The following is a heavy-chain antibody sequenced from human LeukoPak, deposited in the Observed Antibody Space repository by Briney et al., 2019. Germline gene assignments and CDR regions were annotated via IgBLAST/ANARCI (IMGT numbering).Heavy chain of an antibody. CDR3: AKQLAGRSGYAELFDY. J-gene: IGHJ4*02. Sequence: GGSLRLSCAASGFTFSSYAMSWVRQAPGKGLEWVSAISGSGGSTYYADSVKGRFTISRDNSKNTLYLQMNSLRAEDTAVYYCAKQLAGRSGYAELFDYWGQGTLVTVSS. D-gene: IGHD3-3*01. V-gene: IGHV3-23*01. CDR2: ISGSGGST. CDR1: GFTFSSYA.